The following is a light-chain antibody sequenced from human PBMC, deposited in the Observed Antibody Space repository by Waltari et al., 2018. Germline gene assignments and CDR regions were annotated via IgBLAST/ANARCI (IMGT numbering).Light chain of an antibody. Sequence: EIVLTQSPASLSLSPGDRATLSCRASQSVGRTLAWYQQRPGQAPRLLIYDASSRATGIPDRFSGSGSGTDFSFTISRLEPEDFAVYYCQKYGTRPATFGQGTKVEVK. J-gene: IGKJ1*01. V-gene: IGKV3-20*01. CDR2: DAS. CDR3: QKYGTRPAT. CDR1: QSVGRT.